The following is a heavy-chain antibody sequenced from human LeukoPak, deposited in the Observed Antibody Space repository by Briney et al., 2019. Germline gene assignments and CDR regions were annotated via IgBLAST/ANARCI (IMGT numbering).Heavy chain of an antibody. D-gene: IGHD6-19*01. V-gene: IGHV4-4*07. J-gene: IGHJ3*02. CDR3: ARDDIAVAGAFDI. Sequence: SETLSLTCTVSGGSISSYYWSWIRQSAGKGLEWIGRIYTSGSTNYNPSLKSRLTMSVDTSKNQFSLKLSSVTAADTAVYYCARDDIAVAGAFDIWGQGTMVTVSS. CDR1: GGSISSYY. CDR2: IYTSGST.